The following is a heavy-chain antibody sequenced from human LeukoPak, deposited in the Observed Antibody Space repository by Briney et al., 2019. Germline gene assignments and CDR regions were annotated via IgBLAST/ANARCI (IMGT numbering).Heavy chain of an antibody. CDR2: IYYSGNT. D-gene: IGHD3-3*01. V-gene: IGHV4-39*01. CDR3: AVDFGSHRVVY. CDR1: GGSISSSSYY. Sequence: PSETLSLTCTVSGGSISSSSYYWGWVRQPPGKGLEWIGSIYYSGNTYYNPHNPSLKSRVTISLDTSKNQYSLRLTSVTAADTAVYYCAVDFGSHRVVYWGQGRLVTVSS. J-gene: IGHJ4*01.